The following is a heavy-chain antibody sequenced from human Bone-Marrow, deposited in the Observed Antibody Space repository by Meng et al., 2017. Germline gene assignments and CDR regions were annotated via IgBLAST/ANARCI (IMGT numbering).Heavy chain of an antibody. J-gene: IGHJ6*02. CDR2: ISGSGGST. CDR1: GFTFSSYA. Sequence: GESLKISCAASGFTFSSYAMSWVRQAPGKGLEWVSAISGSGGSTYYADSVKGRFTISRDNSKNTLYLQMNSLRAEDTAVYYCAKLSRLFIMANGMDVWGQGTTVTVSS. D-gene: IGHD3-9*01. V-gene: IGHV3-23*01. CDR3: AKLSRLFIMANGMDV.